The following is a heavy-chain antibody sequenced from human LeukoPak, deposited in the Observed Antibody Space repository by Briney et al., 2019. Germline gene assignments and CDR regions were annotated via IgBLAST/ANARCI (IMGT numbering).Heavy chain of an antibody. Sequence: GGSLRLSCAASGFTFSSSAMSWVRQAPGKGLEWVPAISNNGGYTYYADSVQGRFTISRDNSKSTLCLQMNSLRAEDTAVYYCAKQLGYCSDGSCYFPYWGQGTLVTVSS. CDR3: AKQLGYCSDGSCYFPY. D-gene: IGHD2-15*01. V-gene: IGHV3-23*01. J-gene: IGHJ4*02. CDR2: ISNNGGYT. CDR1: GFTFSSSA.